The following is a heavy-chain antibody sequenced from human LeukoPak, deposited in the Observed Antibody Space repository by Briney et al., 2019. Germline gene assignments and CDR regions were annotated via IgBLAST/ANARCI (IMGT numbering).Heavy chain of an antibody. CDR1: GGSISSYY. Sequence: PSETLSLTCTASGGSISSYYWSWIRQPPGKGLEWIGYIYYSGSTNYNPSLKSRVTISVDTSKNQFSLKLSSVTAADTAVYYCARVSRRLNYDILTGYPYYFDYWGQGTLVTVSS. J-gene: IGHJ4*02. CDR2: IYYSGST. CDR3: ARVSRRLNYDILTGYPYYFDY. D-gene: IGHD3-9*01. V-gene: IGHV4-59*01.